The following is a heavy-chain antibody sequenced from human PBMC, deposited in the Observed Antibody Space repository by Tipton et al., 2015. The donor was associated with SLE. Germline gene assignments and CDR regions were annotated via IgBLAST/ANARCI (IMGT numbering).Heavy chain of an antibody. V-gene: IGHV4-61*01. D-gene: IGHD6-19*01. CDR2: IYYSGST. J-gene: IGHJ4*02. Sequence: TLSLTCAVSGYSISSGYYWGWIRQPPGMGLEWIGYIYYSGSTNYNPSLKSRVTISVDTSKNQFSLKLSSLTAADTAVYYCARGGAVGFDYWGQGTLVTVSS. CDR3: ARGGAVGFDY. CDR1: GYSISSGYY.